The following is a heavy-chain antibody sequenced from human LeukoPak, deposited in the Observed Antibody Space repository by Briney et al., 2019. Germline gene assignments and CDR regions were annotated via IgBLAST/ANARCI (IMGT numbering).Heavy chain of an antibody. CDR2: IGSDGNK. CDR1: GFTFSDCA. D-gene: IGHD6-13*01. V-gene: IGHV3-23*01. CDR3: AKKYSSSWASFDY. Sequence: GGSLRLSCAASGFTFSDCAMSWVRQAPGKGLEWVSAIGSDGNKHYSESVKGRFAISRDNSKNTLYLQMNSLKAEDTAVYYCAKKYSSSWASFDYWGQGTLVTVSS. J-gene: IGHJ4*02.